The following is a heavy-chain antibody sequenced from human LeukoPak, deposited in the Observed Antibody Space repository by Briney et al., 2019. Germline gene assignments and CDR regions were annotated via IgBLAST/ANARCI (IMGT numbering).Heavy chain of an antibody. CDR3: AREVAVAGYYFDY. CDR1: GGSVSSGSYY. V-gene: IGHV4-61*01. Sequence: PSETLSLTCTVSGGSVSSGSYYWSWIRQPPGKGLEWIGYIYYSGSTNYNPSLKSRVTISVDTSKNQSSLKLSSVTAADTAVYYCAREVAVAGYYFDYWGQGTLVTVSS. J-gene: IGHJ4*02. CDR2: IYYSGST. D-gene: IGHD6-19*01.